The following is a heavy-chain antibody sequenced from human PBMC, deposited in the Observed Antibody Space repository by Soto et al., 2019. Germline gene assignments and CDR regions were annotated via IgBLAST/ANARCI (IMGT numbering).Heavy chain of an antibody. J-gene: IGHJ4*02. V-gene: IGHV3-48*02. CDR2: ISSSSSTI. CDR1: GFTFSSYS. Sequence: EGSLRLSCAASGFTFSSYSMNWVRQAPGKGLEWVSYISSSSSTIYYADSVKGRFTTSRDNAKNSLYLQMNSLRDEDTAVQYCAGGPRLGELSSTDYWGQGTLVTVSS. D-gene: IGHD3-16*02. CDR3: AGGPRLGELSSTDY.